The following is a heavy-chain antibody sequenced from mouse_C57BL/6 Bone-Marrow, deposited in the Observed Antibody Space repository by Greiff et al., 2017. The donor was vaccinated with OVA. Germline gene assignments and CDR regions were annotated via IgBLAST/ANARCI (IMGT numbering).Heavy chain of an antibody. Sequence: EVMLVESGGGLVKPGGSLKLSCAASGFTFSDYGMHWVRQAPEKGLEWVAYISSGSSTIYYADTVKGRFTISRDNAKNTLFLQMTSLRSEDTAMYYCAITTVVDFDYWGQGTTLTVSS. D-gene: IGHD1-1*01. V-gene: IGHV5-17*01. CDR2: ISSGSSTI. CDR3: AITTVVDFDY. CDR1: GFTFSDYG. J-gene: IGHJ2*01.